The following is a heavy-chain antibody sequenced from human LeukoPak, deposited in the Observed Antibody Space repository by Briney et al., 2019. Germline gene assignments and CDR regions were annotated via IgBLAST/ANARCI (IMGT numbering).Heavy chain of an antibody. J-gene: IGHJ4*02. D-gene: IGHD6-13*01. CDR2: ISSSSSYT. CDR3: ARDSAAVFDY. CDR1: GFTFSDYY. V-gene: IGHV3-11*05. Sequence: PGGSLRLSCAASGFTFSDYYMSWIRQAPGKRLEWVSYISSSSSYTNYADSVKGRFTISRDNAKNSLYLQMNSLRAEDTAVYYCARDSAAVFDYWGQGTLVTVSS.